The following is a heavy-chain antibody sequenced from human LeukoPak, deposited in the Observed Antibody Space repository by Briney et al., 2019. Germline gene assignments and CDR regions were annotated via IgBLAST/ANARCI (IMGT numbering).Heavy chain of an antibody. CDR2: IYYTGST. D-gene: IGHD6-19*01. CDR1: GGSISSYY. CDR3: ARAFSSGWYPYSIGGLWFDY. J-gene: IGHJ4*02. Sequence: SETLSLTCTASGGSISSYYWSWIRQPPGKGQEWIGNIYYTGSTNYNPSLKSRVTISVDTSKNQFSLTLSSVTAADTAVYYCARAFSSGWYPYSIGGLWFDYWGQGTLVTVSS. V-gene: IGHV4-59*01.